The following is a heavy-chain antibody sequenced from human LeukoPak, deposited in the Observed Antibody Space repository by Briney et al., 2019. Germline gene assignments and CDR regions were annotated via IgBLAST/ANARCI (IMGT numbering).Heavy chain of an antibody. D-gene: IGHD3-3*01. V-gene: IGHV1-18*01. Sequence: ASVKVSCKASGYTFTSYGISWVRQAPGQGLEWMGWISAYNGNTNYAQKLQGRVTMTTDTSTSTAYMELRSLRSDDTAVYYCARDKTALDYDFWSGYFGRTANAFDIWGQGTMVTVSS. CDR2: ISAYNGNT. J-gene: IGHJ3*02. CDR3: ARDKTALDYDFWSGYFGRTANAFDI. CDR1: GYTFTSYG.